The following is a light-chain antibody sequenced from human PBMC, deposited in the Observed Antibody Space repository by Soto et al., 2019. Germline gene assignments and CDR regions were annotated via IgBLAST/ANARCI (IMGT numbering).Light chain of an antibody. CDR1: NIGSKS. CDR3: QVWDLSSGHREV. Sequence: SYELTQPPSVAVAPGETARISCGGNNIGSKSLFWYQQKAGQAPLLVIYYDTNRPSGIPARFSGSNSGNTATLTISGVEVGDEADYYCQVWDLSSGHREVFGGGTKVTVL. CDR2: YDT. J-gene: IGLJ2*01. V-gene: IGLV3-21*04.